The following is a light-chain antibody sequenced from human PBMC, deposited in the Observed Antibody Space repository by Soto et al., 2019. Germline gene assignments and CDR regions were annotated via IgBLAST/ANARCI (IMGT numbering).Light chain of an antibody. J-gene: IGKJ1*01. CDR3: QQGFTTPWT. V-gene: IGKV1-39*01. Sequence: DIQMTQSPPSLSASLGDRLAITCLASQVISTYLNWYRQKPGKAPELLIYAASSLQSGVPSRFSGSGSATDFTLTIGSLQPEDSATYYCQQGFTTPWTFGQGAKVDI. CDR2: AAS. CDR1: QVISTY.